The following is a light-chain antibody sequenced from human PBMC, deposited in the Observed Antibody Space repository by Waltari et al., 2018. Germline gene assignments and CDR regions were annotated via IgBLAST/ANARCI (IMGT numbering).Light chain of an antibody. J-gene: IGKJ4*01. CDR2: DAS. V-gene: IGKV3-11*01. CDR1: KCASVY. Sequence: IGLTQSPATLSLSPGERATLPCRANKCASVYLAWYQQKPGQAPRLLIYDASKRATGIPARFSASGSGTDFTLTISSLEPEDSAVYYCQQRNNWPLSFGGGTKVEIK. CDR3: QQRNNWPLS.